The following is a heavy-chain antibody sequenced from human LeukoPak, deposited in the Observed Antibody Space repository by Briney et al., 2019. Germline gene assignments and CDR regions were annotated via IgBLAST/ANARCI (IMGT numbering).Heavy chain of an antibody. CDR2: IYHSGST. Sequence: PSETLSLTCTVSGYSISSGYYWGWIRQPPGKGLEWIGSIYHSGSTYYNPSLKSRVTISVDTSKNQFSLKLSSVTAADTAVYYCARDPEAYCSGGSCYPVWGKGTTVTVSS. D-gene: IGHD2-15*01. CDR1: GYSISSGYY. CDR3: ARDPEAYCSGGSCYPV. V-gene: IGHV4-38-2*02. J-gene: IGHJ6*04.